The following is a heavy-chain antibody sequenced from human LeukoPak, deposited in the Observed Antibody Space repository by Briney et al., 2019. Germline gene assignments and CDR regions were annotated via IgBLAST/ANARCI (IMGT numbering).Heavy chain of an antibody. J-gene: IGHJ5*02. CDR3: ARRGDP. Sequence: SEALSLTCTASGGSISSGSYYWGWIRQPPGKGLEWIASIYYTGKTDYNPSLKSRATISVDKSKNQLLLKLTSVTVADTAIYYCARRGDPWGQGTLVTVSS. CDR2: IYYTGKT. V-gene: IGHV4-39*01. CDR1: GGSISSGSYY. D-gene: IGHD3-16*01.